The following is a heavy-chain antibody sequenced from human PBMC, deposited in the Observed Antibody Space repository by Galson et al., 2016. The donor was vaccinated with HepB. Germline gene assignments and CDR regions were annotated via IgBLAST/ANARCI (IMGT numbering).Heavy chain of an antibody. J-gene: IGHJ3*02. Sequence: TLSLTCTVSGGSLRSDGYNWCWVRQHPGKGLEWVGYISYSGNTYSNPSLTSRVSMSMVTPQSQFSLNISSVTAADTAVYYCARGRADSYGSGDAFDIWGQGTMVTVSS. CDR3: ARGRADSYGSGDAFDI. D-gene: IGHD3-10*01. V-gene: IGHV4-31*03. CDR2: ISYSGNT. CDR1: GGSLRSDGYN.